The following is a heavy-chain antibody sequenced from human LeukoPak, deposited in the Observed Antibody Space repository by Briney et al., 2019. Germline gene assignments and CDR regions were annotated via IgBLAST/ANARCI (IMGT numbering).Heavy chain of an antibody. J-gene: IGHJ4*02. V-gene: IGHV5-51*01. CDR3: ARQDGSSWYYFDY. CDR2: IYPRDSDT. Sequence: GESLKISCRGSGYSLISYWIGWVRQMPGKDLEWMGIIYPRDSDTRYSPSLQGQVTISVDKSISTAYLQWSSLKASDTAMYYCARQDGSSWYYFDYWGQGTLVTVSS. CDR1: GYSLISYW. D-gene: IGHD6-13*01.